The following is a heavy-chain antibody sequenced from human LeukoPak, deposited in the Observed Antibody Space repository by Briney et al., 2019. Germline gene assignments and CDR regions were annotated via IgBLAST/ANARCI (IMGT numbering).Heavy chain of an antibody. CDR2: IYYSGST. CDR1: GGSISSSSYY. V-gene: IGHV4-39*07. D-gene: IGHD6-13*01. J-gene: IGHJ4*02. Sequence: SETLSLTCTVSGGSISSSSYYWGWLRQPPGKGLEWIGSIYYSGSTYYNPSLKSRVTISVDTSKNQFSLKLSSVTAADTAVYYCARVRAAAGYYFDYWGQGTLVTVSS. CDR3: ARVRAAAGYYFDY.